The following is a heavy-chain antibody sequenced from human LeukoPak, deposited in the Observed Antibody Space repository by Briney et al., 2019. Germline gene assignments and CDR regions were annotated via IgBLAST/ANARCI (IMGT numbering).Heavy chain of an antibody. CDR2: ISADGSDT. D-gene: IGHD6-19*01. Sequence: GGSLRLSCAASGFTFRNSWMHWLRRAPGKGLVWVSRISADGSDTIYADSVQGRFTISRDNAKNTLFLQMNSLRAEDTAVYYCAGDRGGSGPTTTDYWGQGTLVTVSS. V-gene: IGHV3-74*01. CDR3: AGDRGGSGPTTTDY. CDR1: GFTFRNSW. J-gene: IGHJ4*02.